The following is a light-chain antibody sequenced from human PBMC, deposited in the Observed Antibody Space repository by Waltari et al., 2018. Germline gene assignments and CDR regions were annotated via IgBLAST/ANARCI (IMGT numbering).Light chain of an antibody. CDR1: SGDVGGYYY. CDR2: DVN. J-gene: IGLJ2*01. CDR3: ISYTSTTTYVV. V-gene: IGLV2-14*03. Sequence: QSALTQSASVSASPGQSITISCTATSGDVGGYYYVSWYQPHPGKAPQLIIYDVNKRPSGVSHRFSASKSGNTASLTIFGLQAEDEADYYCISYTSTTTYVVVGGGTKLTVL.